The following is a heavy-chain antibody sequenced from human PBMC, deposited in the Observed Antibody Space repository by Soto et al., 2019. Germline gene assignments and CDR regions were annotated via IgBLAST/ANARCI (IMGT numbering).Heavy chain of an antibody. CDR1: GGTFSSYA. CDR3: ARRYDSSGRPFDL. J-gene: IGHJ4*02. D-gene: IGHD3-22*01. CDR2: IIPIFGTA. Sequence: SVKVSCKASGGTFSSYAISWVRQAPGQGLEWMGGIIPIFGTANYAQKFQGRVTITADESTSTAYMELRSLTSEDTAVYFCARRYDSSGRPFDLWGQGTLVTVSS. V-gene: IGHV1-69*13.